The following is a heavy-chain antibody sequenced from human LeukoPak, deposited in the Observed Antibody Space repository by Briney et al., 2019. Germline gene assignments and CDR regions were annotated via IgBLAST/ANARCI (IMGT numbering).Heavy chain of an antibody. CDR3: ARDESSSWYPVGGFDP. CDR1: GFTFSSYA. Sequence: GGSLRLSCAASGFTFSSYAMPWVRQAPGKGLEYVSAISSNGGSTYYANSVKGRFTISRDNSKNTLYLQMGSLRAEDMAVYYCARDESSSWYPVGGFDPWGQGTLVTVSS. J-gene: IGHJ5*02. CDR2: ISSNGGST. V-gene: IGHV3-64*01. D-gene: IGHD6-13*01.